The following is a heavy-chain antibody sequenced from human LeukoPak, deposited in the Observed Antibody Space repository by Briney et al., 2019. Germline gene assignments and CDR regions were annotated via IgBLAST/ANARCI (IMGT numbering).Heavy chain of an antibody. Sequence: PGGSLRLSCAASGFTVSSSSISWVRQAPGKGLEWVSALTGSGGSTYYADSVKGRFPISRDNSKTTLFLQMTSLRAEDTAVYYCAKDLAPAAYWGQGTLVTVSS. D-gene: IGHD2-2*01. V-gene: IGHV3-23*01. J-gene: IGHJ4*02. CDR1: GFTVSSSS. CDR2: LTGSGGST. CDR3: AKDLAPAAY.